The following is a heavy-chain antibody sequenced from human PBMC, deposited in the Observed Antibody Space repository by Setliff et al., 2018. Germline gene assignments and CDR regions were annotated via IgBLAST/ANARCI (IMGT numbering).Heavy chain of an antibody. CDR2: IRQDGTNK. CDR1: GFTISNYW. CDR3: VREIWNFYDNDSSWSGYSDH. J-gene: IGHJ4*02. Sequence: PGGSLRLSCVGSGFTISNYWMAWVRQAPGKGLEWVADIRQDGTNKYYMDSVEGRFTISRDNSKNSLYLEMNSLRVEDTALYQCVREIWNFYDNDSSWSGYSDHWGQGTLVTVSS. V-gene: IGHV3-7*03. D-gene: IGHD3-3*01.